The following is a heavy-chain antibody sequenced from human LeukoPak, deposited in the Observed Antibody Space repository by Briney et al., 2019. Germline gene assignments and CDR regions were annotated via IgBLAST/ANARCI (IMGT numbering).Heavy chain of an antibody. V-gene: IGHV3-23*01. D-gene: IGHD3-9*01. Sequence: GGSLRLSCAASGFTFSSYGMSWVRQAPGKGLEWVSAISGSGGSTYYADSVKGRFTISRDNSKNTLYLQMNSLRAEDTAVYYCAKAFYYDILTGYYSDYWGQGTLVTVSS. CDR2: ISGSGGST. CDR3: AKAFYYDILTGYYSDY. J-gene: IGHJ4*02. CDR1: GFTFSSYG.